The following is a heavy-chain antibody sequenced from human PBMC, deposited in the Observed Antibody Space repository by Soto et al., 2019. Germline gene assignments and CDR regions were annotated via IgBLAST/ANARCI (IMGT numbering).Heavy chain of an antibody. CDR3: ARDRRISSAVGGWFGP. J-gene: IGHJ5*02. D-gene: IGHD1-26*01. CDR2: ISAYNGNT. CDR1: GYTFTSYG. Sequence: QVQLVQSGAEVKKPGASVKVYCKASGYTFTSYGITWVRQAPGQGLEWMGWISAYNGNTNYAQKLQGRVTMTTDTSTSTADLELRSLRSDDTAVYYCARDRRISSAVGGWFGPCGQGTLVTFSS. V-gene: IGHV1-18*04.